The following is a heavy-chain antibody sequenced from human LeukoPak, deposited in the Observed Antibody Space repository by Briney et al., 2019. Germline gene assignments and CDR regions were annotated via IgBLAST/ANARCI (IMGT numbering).Heavy chain of an antibody. CDR3: ARAGVYGEEDY. D-gene: IGHD4-17*01. J-gene: IGHJ4*02. V-gene: IGHV4-30-2*01. CDR1: GPSISSGGYS. Sequence: SQSLSLTCAVAGPSISSGGYSWSWLRQPPGKGLEWIGYIYHSGSTYYNPSLKSRVTISVDRSKNQFSLKLSSVTAADTAVYYCARAGVYGEEDYWGQGTLVTVSS. CDR2: IYHSGST.